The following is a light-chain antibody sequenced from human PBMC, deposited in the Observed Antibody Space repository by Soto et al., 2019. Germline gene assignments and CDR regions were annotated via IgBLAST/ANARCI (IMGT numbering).Light chain of an antibody. CDR1: TGAVTSGHW. CDR3: LLSYSGARPVV. J-gene: IGLJ2*01. Sequence: QAVVTQEPSLTVSPGGTVTLTCDSSTGAVTSGHWPYWFQQKPGQAPRTLIYDTSKKHSLTPARSAGSPRGGKTALTISGEQPEDDADYYCLLSYSGARPVVFGGGTKLTVL. V-gene: IGLV7-46*01. CDR2: DTS.